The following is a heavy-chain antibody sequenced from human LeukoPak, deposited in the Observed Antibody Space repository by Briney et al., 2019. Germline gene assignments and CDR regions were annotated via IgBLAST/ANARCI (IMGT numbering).Heavy chain of an antibody. CDR1: GYSFTSYW. Sequence: GESLKISCKGSGYSFTSYWIGWVRQMPGKGLEWMGIIYPADSDARYSPSFQGQVTISADKSISTAYLQWSSLKASDTAIYYCARRRDLYSGSYYPFDYWGQGTLVTVSS. CDR3: ARRRDLYSGSYYPFDY. D-gene: IGHD1-26*01. V-gene: IGHV5-51*01. J-gene: IGHJ4*02. CDR2: IYPADSDA.